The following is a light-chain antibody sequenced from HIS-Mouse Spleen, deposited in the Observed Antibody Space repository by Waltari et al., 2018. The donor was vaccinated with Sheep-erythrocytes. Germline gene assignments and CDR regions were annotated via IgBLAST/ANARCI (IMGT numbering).Light chain of an antibody. CDR3: QQFNNYPRT. CDR1: PGISSA. Sequence: AIQLTQSPSSLSASVGDRVTITCRASPGISSALAWYQQKPGKAPKLLIYGDSSLESGVPSSFSGSGSGTDFTLTISSLQPEDFATYYCQQFNNYPRTFGQGTKVEIK. CDR2: GDS. J-gene: IGKJ1*01. V-gene: IGKV1D-13*01.